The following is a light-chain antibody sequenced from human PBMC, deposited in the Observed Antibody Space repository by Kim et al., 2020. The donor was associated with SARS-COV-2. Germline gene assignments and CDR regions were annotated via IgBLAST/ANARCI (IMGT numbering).Light chain of an antibody. CDR1: RGIRNS. V-gene: IGKV1-16*02. Sequence: GSVGDRVTIAWRAGRGIRNSLAWFQQKSGKGPKSLVYAACGLQSAVPSKFGGSGSGTDFALSVTDLQREDFESYECQRYSSCPCAFGQGTGLEV. J-gene: IGKJ2*02. CDR2: AAC. CDR3: QRYSSCPCA.